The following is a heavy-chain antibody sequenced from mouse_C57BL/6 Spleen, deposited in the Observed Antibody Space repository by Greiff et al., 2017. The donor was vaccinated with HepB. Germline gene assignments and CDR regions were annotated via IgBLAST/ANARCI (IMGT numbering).Heavy chain of an antibody. D-gene: IGHD2-10*02. CDR2: ISDGGSYT. J-gene: IGHJ2*01. Sequence: EVQLVESGGGLVKPGGSLKLSCAASGFTFSSYAMSWVRQTPEKRLEWVATISDGGSYTYYPDNVKGRFTISRDNAKNNLYLQMSHLKSEDTAMYYCARDGYCNYKRVLDYWGQGTTLTVSS. V-gene: IGHV5-4*01. CDR1: GFTFSSYA. CDR3: ARDGYCNYKRVLDY.